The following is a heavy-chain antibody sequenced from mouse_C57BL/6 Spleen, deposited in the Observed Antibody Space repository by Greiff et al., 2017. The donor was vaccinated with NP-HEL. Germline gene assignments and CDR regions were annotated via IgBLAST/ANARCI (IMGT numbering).Heavy chain of an antibody. CDR2: IYPGDGDT. D-gene: IGHD4-1*01. Sequence: VQLQQSGPELVKPGASVKISCKASGYAFSSSWMNWVKQRPGKGLEWIGRIYPGDGDTNYNGKFKGKATLTADKSSSTAYMQLSSLTSEDSAVYFCARLDWDGDYWGQGTTLTVSS. CDR3: ARLDWDGDY. V-gene: IGHV1-82*01. J-gene: IGHJ2*01. CDR1: GYAFSSSW.